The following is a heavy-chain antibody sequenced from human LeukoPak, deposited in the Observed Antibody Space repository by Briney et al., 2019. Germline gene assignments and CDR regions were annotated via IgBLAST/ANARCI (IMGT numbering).Heavy chain of an antibody. CDR1: GGTFSSYT. J-gene: IGHJ4*02. V-gene: IGHV1-69*02. Sequence: AASVKVSCKASGGTFSSYTISWVRQAPGQGLDWMGRIIPILGIANYAQKFQGRVTITADKSTSTAYMELSSLRSEDTAVYYCARVRYNWNYAHDYWGQGTLVTVSS. D-gene: IGHD1-7*01. CDR2: IIPILGIA. CDR3: ARVRYNWNYAHDY.